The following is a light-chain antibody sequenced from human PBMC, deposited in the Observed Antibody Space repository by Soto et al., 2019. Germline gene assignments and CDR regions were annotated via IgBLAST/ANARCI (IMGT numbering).Light chain of an antibody. J-gene: IGKJ5*01. Sequence: EIVVTQSPATLSVSPGGRATLSCRATQSVSSNLAWYQQKPGQAPRLLIYGASNRATGIPDRFSGSGSGTDFTLTISRLEPEDFAVYYCQQRSNWPPSFGQGTRLEIK. CDR1: QSVSSN. V-gene: IGKV3-11*01. CDR2: GAS. CDR3: QQRSNWPPS.